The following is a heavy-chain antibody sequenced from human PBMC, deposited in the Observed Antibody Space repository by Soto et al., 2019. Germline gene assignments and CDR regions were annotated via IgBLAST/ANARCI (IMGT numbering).Heavy chain of an antibody. CDR2: IDSAGSDS. D-gene: IGHD3-10*01. V-gene: IGHV3-74*01. Sequence: EVQLVESGGGLVQPGGSRRLSCAASGFTLSGRSMHWVRQAPGKGLVWVSGIDSAGSDSTYANAVKGRFTSSRDNARNMLYLQMNSLRVEDTAVYYCARGWFGPDVWGKGTTVTVSS. CDR3: ARGWFGPDV. CDR1: GFTLSGRS. J-gene: IGHJ6*04.